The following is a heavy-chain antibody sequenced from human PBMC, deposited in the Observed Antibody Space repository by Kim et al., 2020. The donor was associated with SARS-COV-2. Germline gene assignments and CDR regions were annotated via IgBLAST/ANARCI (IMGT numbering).Heavy chain of an antibody. CDR1: GFTFDDYA. CDR2: ISWNRGSI. J-gene: IGHJ6*02. CDR3: AKDIKGRYILTGYDYYYYGMDV. V-gene: IGHV3-9*01. D-gene: IGHD3-9*01. Sequence: GGSLRLSCAASGFTFDDYAMHWVRQAPGKGLEWVSGISWNRGSIGYADSVKGRFTISRDNAKNSLYLQMNSLRAEDTALYYCAKDIKGRYILTGYDYYYYGMDVWGQGTTVTVSS.